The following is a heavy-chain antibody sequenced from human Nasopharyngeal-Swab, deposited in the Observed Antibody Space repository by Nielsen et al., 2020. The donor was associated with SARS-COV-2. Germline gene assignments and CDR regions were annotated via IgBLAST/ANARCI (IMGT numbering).Heavy chain of an antibody. D-gene: IGHD4-17*01. CDR2: IWYDGSNK. CDR3: YGGYDAFDI. V-gene: IGHV3-33*01. J-gene: IGHJ3*02. Sequence: IRQPPGKGLEWVAVIWYDGSNKYYADSVKGRFTISRDNSKNTLYLQMNSLRAEDTAVYYCYGGYDAFDIWGQGTMVTVSS.